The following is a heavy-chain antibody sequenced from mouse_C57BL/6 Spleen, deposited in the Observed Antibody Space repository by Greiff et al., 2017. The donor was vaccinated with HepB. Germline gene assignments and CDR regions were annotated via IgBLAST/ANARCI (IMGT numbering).Heavy chain of an antibody. J-gene: IGHJ4*01. Sequence: QVQLQQSGPELVKPGASVKISCKASGYAFSSSWMNWVKQRPGKGLEWIGRIYPGDGDTNYNGKFKGKATLTADKSSSTAYIQLSSLTSEDSAVYFCARYIPLRAMDYWGQGTSVTVSS. CDR2: IYPGDGDT. CDR1: GYAFSSSW. CDR3: ARYIPLRAMDY. D-gene: IGHD1-1*01. V-gene: IGHV1-82*01.